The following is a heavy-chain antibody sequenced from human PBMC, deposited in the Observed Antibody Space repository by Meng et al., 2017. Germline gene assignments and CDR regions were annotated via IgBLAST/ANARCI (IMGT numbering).Heavy chain of an antibody. Sequence: QGRVGGSGGDVVPPWRSLTLSCAAYGFIFSNYEMHWVRQAPGKGLEWVACITKDGSRKYYLGSVRGRFTISRDNSKNTLYLEMNSLRSEDTALYYCARDFDYWGQGTLVTVSS. CDR1: GFIFSNYE. CDR2: ITKDGSRK. CDR3: ARDFDY. V-gene: IGHV3-30*16. J-gene: IGHJ4*02.